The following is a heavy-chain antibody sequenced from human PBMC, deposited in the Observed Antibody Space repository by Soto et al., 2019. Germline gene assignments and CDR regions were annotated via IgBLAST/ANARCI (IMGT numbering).Heavy chain of an antibody. V-gene: IGHV3-23*01. J-gene: IGHJ6*02. CDR3: AKVTKRAAAGRYEYYKYGMDV. CDR1: GFAFSTYA. CDR2: ISGSGGSS. D-gene: IGHD6-13*01. Sequence: GGSLRLSCAAAGFAFSTYAMTWVHQAPGKGLEWVSVISGSGGSSYYAASVKGRFTISRDNSKNTLFLQMNGLRAEDTAVYYCAKVTKRAAAGRYEYYKYGMDVWGQGTTVTV.